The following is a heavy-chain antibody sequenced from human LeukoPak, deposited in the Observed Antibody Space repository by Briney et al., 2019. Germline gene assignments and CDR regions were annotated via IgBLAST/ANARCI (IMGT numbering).Heavy chain of an antibody. CDR3: ASLSVGAPTGGYNWFDP. CDR2: INHNGST. D-gene: IGHD1-26*01. CDR1: GGSFSGYY. V-gene: IGHV4-34*01. J-gene: IGHJ5*02. Sequence: SETLSLTCAVYGGSFSGYYWSWIRQPPGKGLEWIGEINHNGSTNYNPSLKSRVTISVDTSTNQFSLKLSSVTAADTAVYYCASLSVGAPTGGYNWFDPWGQGTLVTVSS.